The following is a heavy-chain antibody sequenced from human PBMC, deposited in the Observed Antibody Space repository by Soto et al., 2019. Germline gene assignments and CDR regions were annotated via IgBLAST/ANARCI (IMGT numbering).Heavy chain of an antibody. V-gene: IGHV3-21*06. Sequence: PVGSLRLSCAASGFTFTRYGMNWVRQAPGKGLEWVSSISSTTNYIYYGDSMKGRFTISRDNAKNSLYLEMNSLRAEDTAVYYCARESEDLTSNFDYWGQGTLVTVSS. J-gene: IGHJ4*02. CDR3: ARESEDLTSNFDY. CDR1: GFTFTRYG. CDR2: ISSTTNYI.